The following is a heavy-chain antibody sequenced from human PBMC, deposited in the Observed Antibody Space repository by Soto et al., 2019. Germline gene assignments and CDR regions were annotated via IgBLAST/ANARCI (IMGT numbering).Heavy chain of an antibody. D-gene: IGHD2-15*01. CDR1: GFTFSSYD. V-gene: IGHV3-23*01. CDR3: AKGDCSGGRCYRGFDY. CDR2: VSASGSVT. Sequence: LRLSCAASGFTFSSYDMSWVRQAPGKGLEWVSGVSASGSVTSYADSAKGRFTISRDNAKNTMFLQMNSLRAEDTAVYFCAKGDCSGGRCYRGFDYWGQGTLVTVSS. J-gene: IGHJ4*02.